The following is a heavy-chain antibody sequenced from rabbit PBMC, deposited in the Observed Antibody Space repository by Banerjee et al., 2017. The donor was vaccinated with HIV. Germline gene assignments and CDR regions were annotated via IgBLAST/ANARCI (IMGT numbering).Heavy chain of an antibody. V-gene: IGHV1S45*01. CDR1: GIDFSRSFW. J-gene: IGHJ4*01. Sequence: QEHLVESGGGLVTLGGSLKLTCKASGIDFSRSFWISWVRQTPGKGLEWIGCIYAGDSNSTDYASWAKGRFTISKTSSTTVTLQMTSLTAADTATYFCARGYADYPYNLWGQGTLVTVS. CDR3: ARGYADYPYNL. D-gene: IGHD2-1*01. CDR2: IYAGDSNST.